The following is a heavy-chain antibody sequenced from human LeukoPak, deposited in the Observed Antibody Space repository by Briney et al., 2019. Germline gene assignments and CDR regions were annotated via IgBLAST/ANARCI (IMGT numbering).Heavy chain of an antibody. D-gene: IGHD3-10*01. CDR1: GGSISSSSYY. CDR3: AKGEPILWFGELFNY. CDR2: IYYSGST. V-gene: IGHV4-39*07. Sequence: SETLSLTCTVSGGSISSSSYYWGWIRQPPGKGLEWIGSIYYSGSTYYNPSLKSRVTISVDTSKNQFSLKLSSVTAADTAVYYCAKGEPILWFGELFNYWGQGTLVTVSS. J-gene: IGHJ4*02.